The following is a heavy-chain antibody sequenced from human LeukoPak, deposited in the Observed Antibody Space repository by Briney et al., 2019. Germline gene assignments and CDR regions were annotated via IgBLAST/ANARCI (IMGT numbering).Heavy chain of an antibody. CDR1: GFAFSSYT. D-gene: IGHD2-21*02. J-gene: IGHJ4*02. V-gene: IGHV3-23*01. CDR3: AKKSSYCGGDCYPYYFDH. CDR2: ITGSGGST. Sequence: PGDSLRLSCAASGFAFSSYTMGWVRQAPGKGLEWVSAITGSGGSTYYADSVKDRFTIARDSSKNTLYLQMNSLRAEDRAGYYCAKKSSYCGGDCYPYYFDHWGQGTLVTVSS.